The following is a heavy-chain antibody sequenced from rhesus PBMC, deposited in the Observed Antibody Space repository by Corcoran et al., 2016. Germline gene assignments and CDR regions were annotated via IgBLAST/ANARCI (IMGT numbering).Heavy chain of an antibody. CDR1: GTSINNNY. J-gene: IGHJ5-1*01. CDR3: AKSFNNFNRFDV. V-gene: IGHV4S2*01. CDR2: IHGSIESS. D-gene: IGHD3-3*01. Sequence: QVRLQESGPGLAKPSETLPLTCVVSGTSINNNYWNWILPGPGKGLEWIGRIHGSIESSDYNPSLKGRINISIETSKNQLSLKLLSLTAADTAVYYCAKSFNNFNRFDVWGAGVLVTVSS.